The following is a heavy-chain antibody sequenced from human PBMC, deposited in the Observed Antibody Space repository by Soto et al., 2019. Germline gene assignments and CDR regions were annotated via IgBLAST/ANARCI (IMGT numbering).Heavy chain of an antibody. J-gene: IGHJ4*02. CDR3: AREVEYCSGGSCYRAYYFDY. CDR1: GGSISSYY. D-gene: IGHD2-15*01. V-gene: IGHV4-59*01. Sequence: SETLSLTCTVSGGSISSYYWSWIRQPPGKGLEWIGYIYYSGSTNYNPSLKSRVTISVDTSKNQFSLKLSSVTAADTAVYYCAREVEYCSGGSCYRAYYFDYWGQGTLVTVSS. CDR2: IYYSGST.